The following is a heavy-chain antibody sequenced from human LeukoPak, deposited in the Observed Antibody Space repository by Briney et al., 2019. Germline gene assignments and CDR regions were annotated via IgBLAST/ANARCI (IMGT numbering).Heavy chain of an antibody. J-gene: IGHJ4*02. CDR1: GYTFTSYY. Sequence: GASVKVSCKASGYTFTSYYIHWVRQAPGQGLEWLGWINPYSGGTNYAQKFQGRVTMTRDTSISTAYMELSRLRFDDTAIYYCARSPSGDYSGISDHWGQGTLVTVSS. D-gene: IGHD4-17*01. CDR2: INPYSGGT. V-gene: IGHV1-2*02. CDR3: ARSPSGDYSGISDH.